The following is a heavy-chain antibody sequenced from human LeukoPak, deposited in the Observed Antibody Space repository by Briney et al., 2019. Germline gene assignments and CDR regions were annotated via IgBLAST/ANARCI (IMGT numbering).Heavy chain of an antibody. J-gene: IGHJ4*02. V-gene: IGHV3-23*01. CDR1: GFTFSSYA. D-gene: IGHD3-22*01. CDR2: ISGSGGST. Sequence: GGSLRLSCAASGFTFSSYAMSWVRQAPGKGLEWVSAISGSGGSTYYADSVKGRFTISRDNSKNTLYLQMNSLRAEDTAVYYCATKADYYDSSGYRYYFDYWGQGTLVTVSS. CDR3: ATKADYYDSSGYRYYFDY.